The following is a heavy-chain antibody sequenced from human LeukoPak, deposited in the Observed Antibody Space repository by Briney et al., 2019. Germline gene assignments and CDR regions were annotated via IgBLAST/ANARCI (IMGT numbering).Heavy chain of an antibody. CDR2: IKQDGSEK. D-gene: IGHD6-19*01. CDR3: ARERGKQWLVPLDY. V-gene: IGHV3-7*01. J-gene: IGHJ4*02. Sequence: GGSLRLSCAASGFTFSSYWMSWVRQAPGKGLEWVANIKQDGSEKYYADSVKGRFTISRDNAKNSLYLQMNSLRAEDTAVYYCARERGKQWLVPLDYWGQGTLVTVSS. CDR1: GFTFSSYW.